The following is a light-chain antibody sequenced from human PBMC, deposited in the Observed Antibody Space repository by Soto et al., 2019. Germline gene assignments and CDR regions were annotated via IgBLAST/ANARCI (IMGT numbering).Light chain of an antibody. CDR2: EDN. CDR3: QSYDSSNPAWV. V-gene: IGLV6-57*01. Sequence: NFMLTQPHSVSESPGKTVTISCTHSSGSIASNYVQWYQQRPGSSPTTVIYEDNQRPSGVPDRFSGSIDSSSNSASLTISGLKTEDEADYYCQSYDSSNPAWVFGGGTKLTVL. J-gene: IGLJ3*02. CDR1: SGSIASNY.